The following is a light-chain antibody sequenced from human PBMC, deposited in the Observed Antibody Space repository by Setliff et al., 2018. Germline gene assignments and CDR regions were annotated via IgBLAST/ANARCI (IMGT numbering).Light chain of an antibody. CDR2: DVS. Sequence: QSVLTQPASLSGSPGQSITISCTGTSRDVGGFNYVSWYQQHPGKAPKLIISDVSERPSGISNRFSASKSGNTASLTISGLQAEDEADYYCNSYTSKNTDVFGSGTKVTVL. CDR1: SRDVGGFNY. J-gene: IGLJ1*01. V-gene: IGLV2-14*03. CDR3: NSYTSKNTDV.